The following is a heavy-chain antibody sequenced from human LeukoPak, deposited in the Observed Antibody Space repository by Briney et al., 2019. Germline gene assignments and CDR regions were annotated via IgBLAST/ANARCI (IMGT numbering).Heavy chain of an antibody. V-gene: IGHV1-69*13. Sequence: EASVKVSCKASGGTFSSYAISWVRQAPGQGLEWMGGIIPIFGTANYAQKFQGRVTITADESTSTAYMELSSLRSEDTAVYYCARDGLSSGYSKLDYWGQGTLVTVSS. CDR1: GGTFSSYA. CDR3: ARDGLSSGYSKLDY. J-gene: IGHJ4*02. CDR2: IIPIFGTA. D-gene: IGHD3-22*01.